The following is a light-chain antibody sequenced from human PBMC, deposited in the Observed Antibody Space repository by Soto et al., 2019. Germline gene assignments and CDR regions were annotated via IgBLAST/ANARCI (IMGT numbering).Light chain of an antibody. CDR1: QSISSY. CDR3: QQRYSTLVT. CDR2: AAS. Sequence: DIQMTQSPSSLSASVGDRVTITCRASQSISSYLNWYQQKPEKAPKLLIFAASSLQSGVPSRFSGSGSGTDFTLTISSLQPEDFATYYCQQRYSTLVTFGQGNKVEIK. J-gene: IGKJ1*01. V-gene: IGKV1-39*01.